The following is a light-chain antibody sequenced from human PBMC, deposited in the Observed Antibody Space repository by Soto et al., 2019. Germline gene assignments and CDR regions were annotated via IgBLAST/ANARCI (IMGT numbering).Light chain of an antibody. CDR1: QGISSW. CDR3: QQLNSYPIT. CDR2: AAS. Sequence: DIQMNQSPSSVSASVGDRVTITCRASQGISSWLAWYQQKPGKAPKLLIYAASTLQSGVPSRFSVSGSGTDFTLTISRLKNEDFATYYCQQLNSYPITFSQGTRLEIK. J-gene: IGKJ5*01. V-gene: IGKV1-12*01.